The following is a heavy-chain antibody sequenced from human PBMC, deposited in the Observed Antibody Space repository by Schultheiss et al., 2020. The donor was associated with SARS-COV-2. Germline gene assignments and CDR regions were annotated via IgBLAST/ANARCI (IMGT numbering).Heavy chain of an antibody. Sequence: SETLSLTCSVSGGSININFYYWGWIRQTPGKGLEWVGSVSYSGSAFYNPSLRSRVTLSVDTSKNQLSLNLSSVTAADTAVYYCARMYSSSSSDYFDSWGQGTLVTVSS. V-gene: IGHV4-39*07. CDR2: VSYSGSA. D-gene: IGHD6-6*01. CDR1: GGSININFYY. CDR3: ARMYSSSSSDYFDS. J-gene: IGHJ4*02.